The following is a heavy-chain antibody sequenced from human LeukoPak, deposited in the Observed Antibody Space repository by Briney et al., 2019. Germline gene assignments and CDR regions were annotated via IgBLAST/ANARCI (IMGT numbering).Heavy chain of an antibody. J-gene: IGHJ4*02. V-gene: IGHV1-3*01. CDR3: ARAVAGTEYFDY. D-gene: IGHD6-19*01. Sequence: KFQGRVTLTRDTSASTAYMELSSLRSEDTAVYYCARAVAGTEYFDYWGQGTLVTVSS.